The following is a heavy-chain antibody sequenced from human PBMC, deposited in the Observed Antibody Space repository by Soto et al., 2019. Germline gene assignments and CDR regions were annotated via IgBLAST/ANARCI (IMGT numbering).Heavy chain of an antibody. CDR2: IKQDGSEK. D-gene: IGHD3-10*01. J-gene: IGHJ5*02. V-gene: IGHV3-7*01. Sequence: GGSLRLSCVASGFTFSSYWMSWVRQAPGKGLEWVANIKQDGSEKYYVDSVKGRFTISRDNAKNSLYLQMNSLRAEDTAVYYCAASLVRGTISDGNWFDPWGQGTLVTVSS. CDR1: GFTFSSYW. CDR3: AASLVRGTISDGNWFDP.